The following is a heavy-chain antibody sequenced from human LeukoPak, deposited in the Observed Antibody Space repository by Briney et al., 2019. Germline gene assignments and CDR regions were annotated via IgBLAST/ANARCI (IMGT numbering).Heavy chain of an antibody. D-gene: IGHD3-10*01. Sequence: SGTLSLTCADSGGSISSSNWWSWVRQPPGKGLEWIGEIYHSGSTNYNPSLKSRVTISVDKSKNQFSLKLSSVTAADTAVYYCASLSTYHGSGSYFWFDPWGQGTLVTVSS. V-gene: IGHV4-4*02. CDR2: IYHSGST. CDR3: ASLSTYHGSGSYFWFDP. J-gene: IGHJ5*02. CDR1: GGSISSSNW.